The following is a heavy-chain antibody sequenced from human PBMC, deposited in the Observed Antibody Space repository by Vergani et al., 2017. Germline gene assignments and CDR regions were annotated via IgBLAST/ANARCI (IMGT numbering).Heavy chain of an antibody. CDR2: IDWNDDK. Sequence: ITLKESSPTLVKPTQTLTLTCTFSGFSLTTGGVGVGWIRQPPGKALEWLALIDWNDDKRYSPSLRSRLTITTDTSKDQVVLTMTNMDPVDSATYYCAQETLNIVKGGSFDYLGPGTLGTVFS. D-gene: IGHD2/OR15-2a*01. V-gene: IGHV2-5*01. J-gene: IGHJ4*02. CDR3: AQETLNIVKGGSFDY. CDR1: GFSLTTGGVG.